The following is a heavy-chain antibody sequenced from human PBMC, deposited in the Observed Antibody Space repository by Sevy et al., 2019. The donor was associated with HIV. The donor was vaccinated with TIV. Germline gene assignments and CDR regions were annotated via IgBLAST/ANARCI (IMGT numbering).Heavy chain of an antibody. CDR1: GYTFTSYI. V-gene: IGHV1-18*01. D-gene: IGHD2-15*01. CDR2: ISPLNGDT. J-gene: IGHJ4*02. CDR3: ARGYCTGGSCSPGGF. Sequence: ASVKVSCKTSGYTFTSYIISWVRQAPGQGLEWMGWISPLNGDTKYVQKFQGRVTMSIDTSTSTAYMDLRSLRSDGTAVYYCARGYCTGGSCSPGGFWGQGTLVTVSS.